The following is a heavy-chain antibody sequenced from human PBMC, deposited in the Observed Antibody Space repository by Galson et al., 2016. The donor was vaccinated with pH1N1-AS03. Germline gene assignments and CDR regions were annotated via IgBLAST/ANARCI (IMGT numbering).Heavy chain of an antibody. V-gene: IGHV4-39*07. CDR2: ISFRGSS. CDR3: VMDTTTWMRFDY. D-gene: IGHD1-1*01. Sequence: SETLSLTCSVSGDSVLSKNYYWGWVRQPPGKGLEWIGSISFRGSSYYNPSLKSRVRISIDESNNQFSLDLNSVTAADTALYYCVMDTTTWMRFDYWGQGVLVIVSS. J-gene: IGHJ4*02. CDR1: GDSVLSKNYY.